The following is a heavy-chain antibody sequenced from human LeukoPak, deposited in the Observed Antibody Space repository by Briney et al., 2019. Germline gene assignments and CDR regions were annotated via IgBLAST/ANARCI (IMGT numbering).Heavy chain of an antibody. Sequence: PSETLSLTCTVSGGSISSYYWSWIRQPAGKGLEWIGRIYTSGSTNYNPSLKSRVTISVDTSKNQFSLKLSSVTAADTAVYYCAKSGLSRGYFDYWGQGTLVTVSS. CDR2: IYTSGST. J-gene: IGHJ4*02. D-gene: IGHD2-2*01. V-gene: IGHV4-4*07. CDR3: AKSGLSRGYFDY. CDR1: GGSISSYY.